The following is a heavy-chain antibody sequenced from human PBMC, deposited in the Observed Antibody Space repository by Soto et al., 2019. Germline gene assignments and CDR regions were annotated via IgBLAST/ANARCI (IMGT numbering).Heavy chain of an antibody. J-gene: IGHJ3*02. V-gene: IGHV3-33*08. CDR2: IWYDGSKK. Sequence: HPGGSLRLSCAASGFTFSSYGMHWVRQAPGKGLEWVAVIWYDGSKKYYADSVKGRFTISRDNSKNTLYLQMNSLRAEDTAVYYCARDAYYGSGSPHDAFDIWGQGTMVTVSS. CDR1: GFTFSSYG. D-gene: IGHD3-10*01. CDR3: ARDAYYGSGSPHDAFDI.